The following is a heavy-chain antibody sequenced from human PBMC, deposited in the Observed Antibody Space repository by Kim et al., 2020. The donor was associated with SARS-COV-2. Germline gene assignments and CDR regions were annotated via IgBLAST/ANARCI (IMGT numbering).Heavy chain of an antibody. D-gene: IGHD1-1*01. CDR3: TNFPGTTLASWDAFD. CDR1: GFTFSGSA. Sequence: GGSLRLSCAASGFTFSGSAIHWVRQASGNGLEWVGWIRNKANSYAHAYAASVKGRITISSDDSKYTAYLQMNSLKNADTAVYYCTNFPGTTLASWDAFD. V-gene: IGHV3-73*01. J-gene: IGHJ3*02. CDR2: IRNKANSYAH.